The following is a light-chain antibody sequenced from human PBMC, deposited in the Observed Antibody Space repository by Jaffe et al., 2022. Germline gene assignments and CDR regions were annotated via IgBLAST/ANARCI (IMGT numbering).Light chain of an antibody. Sequence: EIVLTQSPGTLSLSPGERATLSCRASRSISSSYLGWYQQKPGQAPRLLIYGASSRATGIPDRFSGSGSGTDFTLIINRLEPEDFAVYFCQHYGTSPYPFGQGTKVEIK. J-gene: IGKJ2*01. CDR1: RSISSSY. CDR2: GAS. CDR3: QHYGTSPYP. V-gene: IGKV3-20*01.